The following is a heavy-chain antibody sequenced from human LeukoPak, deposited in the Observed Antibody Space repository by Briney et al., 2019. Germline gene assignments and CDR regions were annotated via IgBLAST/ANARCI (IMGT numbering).Heavy chain of an antibody. CDR2: IYTSGST. V-gene: IGHV4-4*07. D-gene: IGHD2-2*01. CDR3: AREFAVPAANWFDP. Sequence: SETLSLTCTVSGGSISSYYWSWIRQPAGKGLEWIGRIYTSGSTNYNPSLKSRVTMSVDTSKNQFSLKLSSVTAADTAVYYCAREFAVPAANWFDPWGQGTLVTVSS. J-gene: IGHJ5*02. CDR1: GGSISSYY.